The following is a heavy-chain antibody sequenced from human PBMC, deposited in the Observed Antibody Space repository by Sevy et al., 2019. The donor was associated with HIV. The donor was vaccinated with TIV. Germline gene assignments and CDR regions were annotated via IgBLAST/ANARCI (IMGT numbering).Heavy chain of an antibody. CDR2: IIPIFGTA. J-gene: IGHJ4*02. D-gene: IGHD3-10*01. CDR3: ARAWSMVRGVGFDY. Sequence: ASVKVSCKASGGTFSSYAISWVRQAPGQGLEWMGGIIPIFGTANYAQKFQGRVTITADKSTSTAYMELSSLRSEDTAVYYCARAWSMVRGVGFDYWGQGTLVTVSS. V-gene: IGHV1-69*06. CDR1: GGTFSSYA.